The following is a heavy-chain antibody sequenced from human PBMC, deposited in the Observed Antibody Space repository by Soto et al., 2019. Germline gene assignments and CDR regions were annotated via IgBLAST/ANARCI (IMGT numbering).Heavy chain of an antibody. CDR3: ATSVTMRVVVITGFEY. CDR1: GYSFTSLD. V-gene: IGHV1-8*01. Sequence: SVKVSCKASGYSFTSLDINWVRQTAGQGLEWMGWMQPSTGRTGYAQKFQGRVTMTEDTSTDTAYMELGSLRSEDTAVYYCATSVTMRVVVITGFEYWGPGIRVTVFS. J-gene: IGHJ4*02. D-gene: IGHD3-22*01. CDR2: MQPSTGRT.